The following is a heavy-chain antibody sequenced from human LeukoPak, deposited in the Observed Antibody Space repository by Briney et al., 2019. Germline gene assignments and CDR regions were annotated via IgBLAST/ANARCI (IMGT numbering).Heavy chain of an antibody. CDR1: GFTFSSYA. J-gene: IGHJ4*02. Sequence: PGGSLRLSCAASGFTFSSYAMSWVRQAPGKGLEWVSAISGSGGSTYYADSVKGRFTISRDNSKNTLYLQMNSLRAEDTAVYYCARSETGTTSSASDYWGQGTLVTVSS. CDR2: ISGSGGST. V-gene: IGHV3-23*01. CDR3: ARSETGTTSSASDY. D-gene: IGHD1-7*01.